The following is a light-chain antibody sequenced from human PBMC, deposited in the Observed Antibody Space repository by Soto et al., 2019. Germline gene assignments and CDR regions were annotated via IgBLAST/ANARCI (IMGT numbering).Light chain of an antibody. CDR3: QQNYNSPQT. CDR1: QDITKY. Sequence: DIHMTQSPSSLAASVGNRFTITCQASQDITKYVNWYQKKTGKAPNFLIYDASNLETGVPSRLSGSGSGTDFTFTISSMQNEDIATYYCQQNYNSPQTFGQGTKVDIK. CDR2: DAS. V-gene: IGKV1-33*01. J-gene: IGKJ1*01.